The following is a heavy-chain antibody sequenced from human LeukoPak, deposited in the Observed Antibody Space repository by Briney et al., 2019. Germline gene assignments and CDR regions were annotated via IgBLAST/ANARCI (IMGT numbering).Heavy chain of an antibody. D-gene: IGHD4-23*01. V-gene: IGHV4-59*08. CDR2: IYYSGIT. CDR3: ARQGYGGNSLDAFHI. J-gene: IGHJ3*02. Sequence: SETLSLTCTVSGGSISSYYWSWIRQPPGKGLEWIGYIYYSGITNYNPSLKSRVSMSVDTSKNHFSLTLTSVTAADTAVYYFARQGYGGNSLDAFHIWGQGTLVTVSS. CDR1: GGSISSYY.